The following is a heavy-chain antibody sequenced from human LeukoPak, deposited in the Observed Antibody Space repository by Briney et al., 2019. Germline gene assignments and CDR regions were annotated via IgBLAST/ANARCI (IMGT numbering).Heavy chain of an antibody. V-gene: IGHV1-58*02. CDR3: AGYCGGDCLYDY. D-gene: IGHD2-21*02. J-gene: IGHJ4*02. CDR2: IVVGSGNT. CDR1: GFTFTNSA. Sequence: ASVKVSCKASGFTFTNSAMQWVRQASGQRLEWIGWIVVGSGNTNYAQKFQERVTITRDMSTSTAYMELSSLRSEDTAVYYCAGYCGGDCLYDYWGQGTLVTVSS.